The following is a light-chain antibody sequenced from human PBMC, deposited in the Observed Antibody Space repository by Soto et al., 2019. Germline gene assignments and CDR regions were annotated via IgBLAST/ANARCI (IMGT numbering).Light chain of an antibody. V-gene: IGKV3-11*01. CDR3: QQRTNWPTYT. CDR2: DAS. J-gene: IGKJ2*01. CDR1: QSIGSY. Sequence: ENVLTQSPATMSLSTGERATLSCRASQSIGSYLAWYQQQPGQAPRLLIYDASIRATGVPTRFSGNGSGTDFPLTISSLEQEDWAVYYCQQRTNWPTYTFGQGTKLEIK.